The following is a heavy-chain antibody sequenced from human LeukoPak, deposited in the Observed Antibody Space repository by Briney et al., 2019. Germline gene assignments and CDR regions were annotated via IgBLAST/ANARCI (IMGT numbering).Heavy chain of an antibody. CDR1: GFTFSSYA. CDR3: ARDLTTTSSSLSGY. V-gene: IGHV3-30-3*01. Sequence: PGGSLRLSCAASGFTFSSYAMHWVRQAPGKGLEWVAVISYDGSNKYYADSVKGRFTISRDNSKNTLYLQMNSLRAEDTAVYYCARDLTTTSSSLSGYWGQGTLVTVSS. D-gene: IGHD6-6*01. CDR2: ISYDGSNK. J-gene: IGHJ4*02.